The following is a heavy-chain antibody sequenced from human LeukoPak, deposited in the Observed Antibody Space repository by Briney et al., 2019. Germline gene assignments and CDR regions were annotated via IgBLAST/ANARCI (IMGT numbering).Heavy chain of an antibody. J-gene: IGHJ4*02. CDR2: IYPGDSDT. D-gene: IGHD6-13*01. V-gene: IGHV5-51*01. CDR3: ARLGAPGIAAAGPHDY. CDR1: GYSFTSYL. Sequence: GESLKISCKGSGYSFTSYLIGWVRQMPGKGLEWMGIIYPGDSDTRYSPSFQGQVTISADKSISTAYLQWSSLKASDTAMYYCARLGAPGIAAAGPHDYWGQGTLVTVSS.